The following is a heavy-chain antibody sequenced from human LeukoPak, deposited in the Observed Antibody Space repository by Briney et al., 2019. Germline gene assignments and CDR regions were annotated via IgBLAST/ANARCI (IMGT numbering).Heavy chain of an antibody. J-gene: IGHJ5*02. CDR1: GGSFSGYY. CDR2: IYHSGST. Sequence: SEILSLTCAVYGGSFSGYYWSWIRQPPGKGLEWIGYIYHSGSTYYNPSLKSRVTISVDRSKNQFSLKLSSVTAADTAVYYCARAGYYGSGSFWFDPWGQGTLVTVSS. D-gene: IGHD3-10*01. V-gene: IGHV4-30-2*01. CDR3: ARAGYYGSGSFWFDP.